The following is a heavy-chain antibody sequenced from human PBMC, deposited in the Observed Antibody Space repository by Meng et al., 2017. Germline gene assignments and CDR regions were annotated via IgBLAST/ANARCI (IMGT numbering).Heavy chain of an antibody. CDR3: ARWSIYCSGGSCYSFDY. V-gene: IGHV4-4*02. Sequence: QVQLQESGPGQVKPSGTLSLTCAVSGGSISSSNWWSWVRQPPGKGLEWIGEIYHSGSTNYNPSLKSRVTISVDKSKNQFSLKLSSVTAADTAVYYCARWSIYCSGGSCYSFDYWGQGTLVTVSS. D-gene: IGHD2-15*01. J-gene: IGHJ4*02. CDR2: IYHSGST. CDR1: GGSISSSNW.